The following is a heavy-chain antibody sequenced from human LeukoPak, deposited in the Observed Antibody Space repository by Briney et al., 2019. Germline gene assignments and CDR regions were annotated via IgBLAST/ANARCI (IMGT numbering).Heavy chain of an antibody. CDR3: ARGRGGSGWLYYYYYMDV. CDR2: IYYSGST. CDR1: GGSISSYY. D-gene: IGHD6-19*01. J-gene: IGHJ6*03. Sequence: SETLSLTCTVSGGSISSYYWSWIRQPPGKGLEWIGYIYYSGSTNYNPSLKSRVTISVDTSKNQFSLKLSSVTAADTAVYYCARGRGGSGWLYYYYYMDVWGKGTTVTVSS. V-gene: IGHV4-59*01.